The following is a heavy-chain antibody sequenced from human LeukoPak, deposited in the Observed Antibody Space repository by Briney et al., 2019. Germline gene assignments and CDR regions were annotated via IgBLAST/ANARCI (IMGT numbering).Heavy chain of an antibody. Sequence: GASVKVSCKASGYSFADYYMHWVRQAPGQGLEWMGWIKPNSGGTRSAQKFQGRVTMTRDTSISTAYMELSRLRSDDTAVYYCARDLQTGGMIAFGGVITPGDYWGQGTLVTVSS. CDR3: ARDLQTGGMIAFGGVITPGDY. J-gene: IGHJ4*02. D-gene: IGHD3-16*02. CDR1: GYSFADYY. V-gene: IGHV1-2*02. CDR2: IKPNSGGT.